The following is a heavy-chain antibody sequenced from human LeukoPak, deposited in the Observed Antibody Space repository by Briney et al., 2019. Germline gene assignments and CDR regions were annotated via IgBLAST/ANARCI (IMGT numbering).Heavy chain of an antibody. J-gene: IGHJ4*02. D-gene: IGHD6-13*01. CDR2: IIPIFGTA. Sequence: SVKVSCKASGGTFSSYAISWVRQAPGQGLEWMGGIIPIFGTANYAQKFQGRVTITADESTSTAYMELSSLRSEDTAVYYCARDRRQQLVPVYWGQGTLVTVSS. CDR1: GGTFSSYA. V-gene: IGHV1-69*13. CDR3: ARDRRQQLVPVY.